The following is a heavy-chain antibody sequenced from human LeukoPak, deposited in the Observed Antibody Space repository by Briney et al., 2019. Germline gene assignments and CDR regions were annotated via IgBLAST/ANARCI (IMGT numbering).Heavy chain of an antibody. CDR2: INPNSGGT. J-gene: IGHJ4*02. V-gene: IGHV1-2*04. CDR3: ARSRMVRGVIHFDY. D-gene: IGHD3-10*01. CDR1: GYTFTGYY. Sequence: ASVKVSCKASGYTFTGYYMHWVRQAPGQGLEWMGWINPNSGGTNYPQKFQGWVTMTRDTSISTAYMELSRLRSDDTAVYYCARSRMVRGVIHFDYWGQGTLVTVSS.